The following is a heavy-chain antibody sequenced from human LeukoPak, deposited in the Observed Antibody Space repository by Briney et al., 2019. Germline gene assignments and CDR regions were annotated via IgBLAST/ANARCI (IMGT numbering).Heavy chain of an antibody. CDR2: IRFSGAT. CDR3: ARGNGWHDY. J-gene: IGHJ4*02. Sequence: PSETLSLTCTVSRGSIVGYFWTWVRQPPGRGLECIGNIRFSGATSYTPSLESRVTISVDSSKSQIFLNLRSVTTADTAVYYCARGNGWHDYWGQGTLVTVSS. D-gene: IGHD6-19*01. CDR1: RGSIVGYF. V-gene: IGHV4-59*01.